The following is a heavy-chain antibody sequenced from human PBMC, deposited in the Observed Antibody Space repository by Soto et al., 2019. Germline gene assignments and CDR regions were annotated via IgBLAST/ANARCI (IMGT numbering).Heavy chain of an antibody. J-gene: IGHJ4*02. CDR1: GFSLSSKGMR. CDR2: IDWDDDK. V-gene: IGHV2-70*04. Sequence: SGPTLVNPTQTLTLTCTFSGFSLSSKGMRVSWIRQPPGKALEWLVRIDWDDDKFYSPSLRTRLTISKDTSKNQVVLTMTNVDPKDTATYYCARSPGGFTVATYFFDYWGQGTLVTVSS. D-gene: IGHD4-17*01. CDR3: ARSPGGFTVATYFFDY.